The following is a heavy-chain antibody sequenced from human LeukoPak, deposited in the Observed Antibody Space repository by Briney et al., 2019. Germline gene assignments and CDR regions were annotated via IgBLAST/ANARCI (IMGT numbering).Heavy chain of an antibody. D-gene: IGHD5-18*01. CDR2: INTNTGNP. Sequence: ASVKVSCKASRYTFTRYALNWVRQAPGQGLEWMGWINTNTGNPTYVQGFTGRFVSSLDTSVSTAYLQISSLEAEDTAVYYCARVGGYSYDNYHFYYMDVWGKGTTVTVSS. CDR1: RYTFTRYA. CDR3: ARVGGYSYDNYHFYYMDV. V-gene: IGHV7-4-1*02. J-gene: IGHJ6*03.